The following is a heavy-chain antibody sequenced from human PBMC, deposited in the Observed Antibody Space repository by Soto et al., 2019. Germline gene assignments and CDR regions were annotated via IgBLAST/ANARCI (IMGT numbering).Heavy chain of an antibody. CDR3: ARAMPGMDV. Sequence: QVQLVESGGGVVQPGRSLRLSWSRSGFTLCEIDMHWVRQAPGKGLEWVALISNDGGYQHYGDSVRGRFTISRDNSKHMLYLQMTSLRVEDTAVYYCARAMPGMDVWGQGTTVTVS. J-gene: IGHJ6*02. CDR1: GFTLCEID. V-gene: IGHV3-30-3*01. D-gene: IGHD2-2*01. CDR2: ISNDGGYQ.